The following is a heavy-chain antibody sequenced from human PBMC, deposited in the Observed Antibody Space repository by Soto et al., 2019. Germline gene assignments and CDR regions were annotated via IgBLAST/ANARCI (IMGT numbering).Heavy chain of an antibody. V-gene: IGHV3-23*01. Sequence: EVQLLESGGGWVQPGGSLRLSCAASGFTFSSYAMSWVRQAPGKGLEWVSAISGSGGSTYYADSVKGRFTISRDNSKNTLNMQMNSLRAEDTAVYYCAKDRGSIAADGSIDYWGQGTLVTVSS. CDR2: ISGSGGST. D-gene: IGHD6-13*01. CDR1: GFTFSSYA. J-gene: IGHJ4*02. CDR3: AKDRGSIAADGSIDY.